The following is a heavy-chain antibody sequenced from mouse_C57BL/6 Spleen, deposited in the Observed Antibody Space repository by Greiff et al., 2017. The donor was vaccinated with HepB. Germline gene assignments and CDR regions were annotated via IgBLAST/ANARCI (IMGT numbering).Heavy chain of an antibody. Sequence: EVQLQQSGTVLARPGASVKMSCKTSGYTFTSYWMHWVKQRPGQGLEWIGAIYPGNSDTSYNQKFKGKAKLTAVTSASTAYMELSSLTNEDSAVDYCTRSNWDEWYFDVWGTGTTVTVSS. J-gene: IGHJ1*03. V-gene: IGHV1-5*01. CDR3: TRSNWDEWYFDV. CDR2: IYPGNSDT. CDR1: GYTFTSYW. D-gene: IGHD4-1*01.